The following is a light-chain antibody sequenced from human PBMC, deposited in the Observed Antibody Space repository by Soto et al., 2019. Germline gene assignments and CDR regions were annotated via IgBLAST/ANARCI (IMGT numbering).Light chain of an antibody. CDR1: QGISSY. CDR3: QKYYSYPRT. J-gene: IGKJ1*01. Sequence: AIRMTQSPSSLSASTGDRVTITCRASQGISSYLAWYQQKPGKAPKLLIYAASTLQSGVPSRFSGSGSGTDFTLTISCLQSEDFVTYYCQKYYSYPRTSGQGTK. CDR2: AAS. V-gene: IGKV1-8*01.